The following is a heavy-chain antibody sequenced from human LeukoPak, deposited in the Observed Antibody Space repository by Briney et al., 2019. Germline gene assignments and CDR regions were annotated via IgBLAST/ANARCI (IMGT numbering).Heavy chain of an antibody. J-gene: IGHJ4*02. CDR1: GGSISSYY. CDR2: IYYSGST. V-gene: IGHV4-59*01. CDR3: ARESSWGNFDY. D-gene: IGHD7-27*01. Sequence: SETLSLTCTVSGGSISSYYWSWIRQPPGKGLEWIGYIYYSGSTNYNPSLKSRVTISVDTSKNQFSLYLSAGTASEAAVYFCARESSWGNFDYWGQGTLVTVSS.